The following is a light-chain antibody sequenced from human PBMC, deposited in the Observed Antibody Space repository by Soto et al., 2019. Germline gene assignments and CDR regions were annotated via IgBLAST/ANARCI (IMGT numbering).Light chain of an antibody. CDR3: KSYTSRSTYV. CDR2: DVS. CDR1: SSDVGGYNS. Sequence: QSVLTQPASVSGSPGQSITISCTGTSSDVGGYNSVSWYQHHPGKAPELMIYDVSNRSSGVSSRFSGSKSDNTASLTISGLQAEDEADYYCKSYTSRSTYVFGTGTKVTVL. V-gene: IGLV2-14*03. J-gene: IGLJ1*01.